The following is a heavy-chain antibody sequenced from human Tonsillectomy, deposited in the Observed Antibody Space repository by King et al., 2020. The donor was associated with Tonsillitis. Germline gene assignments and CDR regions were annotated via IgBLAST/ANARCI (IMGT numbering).Heavy chain of an antibody. CDR1: GFTFSSYA. CDR3: AREFLDAFDI. J-gene: IGHJ3*02. V-gene: IGHV3-30-3*01. CDR2: ISYDGSNK. Sequence: QLVQSGGGVVQPGRSLRLSCAASGFTFSSYAMHWVRQAPGKGLEWVAVISYDGSNKYYADSVKGRFTISRDNSKNTLYLQMNSLRAEDTAVYYCAREFLDAFDIWRQGKMVTV.